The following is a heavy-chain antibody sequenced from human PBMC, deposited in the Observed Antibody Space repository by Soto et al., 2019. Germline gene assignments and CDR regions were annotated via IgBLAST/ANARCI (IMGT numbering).Heavy chain of an antibody. D-gene: IGHD6-19*01. CDR1: GSTFSDYY. Sequence: PGGSLRLSCVASGSTFSDYYMSWIRQAPGKGLEWVSYISSIGSTIYYADSVKGRFTISRDNAKNSLYLQMNSLRAEDTAVYYCARVNYGGEWQVQGHDYDGKDVWSQGTTVTVSS. CDR2: ISSIGSTI. J-gene: IGHJ6*02. V-gene: IGHV3-11*01. CDR3: ARVNYGGEWQVQGHDYDGKDV.